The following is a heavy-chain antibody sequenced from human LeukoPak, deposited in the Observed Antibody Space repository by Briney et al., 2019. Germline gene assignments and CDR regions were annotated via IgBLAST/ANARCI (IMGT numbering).Heavy chain of an antibody. V-gene: IGHV4-59*01. J-gene: IGHJ4*02. CDR1: GGSISSYY. CDR2: IYYSGST. Sequence: PSETLSLTCTVSGGSISSYYWSWIRQPPGKGLEWIGYIYYSGSTNYNPSLKSRVTISVDTSKNQFSLKLSSVTAADTAVCYCARSEGGVWGSYRYTFEKYYFDYWGQGTLVTVSS. CDR3: ARSEGGVWGSYRYTFEKYYFDY. D-gene: IGHD3-16*02.